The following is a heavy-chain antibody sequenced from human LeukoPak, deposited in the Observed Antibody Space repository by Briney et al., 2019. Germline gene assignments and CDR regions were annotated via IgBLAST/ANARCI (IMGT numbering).Heavy chain of an antibody. V-gene: IGHV4-59*08. J-gene: IGHJ4*02. D-gene: IGHD6-19*01. CDR2: IANSVRT. Sequence: SPSLSPACTLAGGSISSYCSGCIRHHAGDGLECIGFIANSVRTNYNPPLTGRITSSADTPKKQLCLKRTSLTPTDRPVLYCATGGYEDGGYWGQGILVTVSS. CDR3: ATGGYEDGGY. CDR1: GGSISSYC.